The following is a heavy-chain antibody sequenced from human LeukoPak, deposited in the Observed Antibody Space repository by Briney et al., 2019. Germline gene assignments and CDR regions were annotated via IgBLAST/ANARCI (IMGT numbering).Heavy chain of an antibody. CDR1: GTSFNNYY. D-gene: IGHD3-22*01. Sequence: SETLSLTCAVYGTSFNNYYWSWIRQAPGKGLEWIGEITYGGNTNYNTSLKSRLAISVDAPKKHFSLKLNSVTAADTAVYYCAREETYYYDSSGYYTGRAFDIWGQGTMVTVSS. V-gene: IGHV4-34*01. J-gene: IGHJ3*02. CDR2: ITYGGNT. CDR3: AREETYYYDSSGYYTGRAFDI.